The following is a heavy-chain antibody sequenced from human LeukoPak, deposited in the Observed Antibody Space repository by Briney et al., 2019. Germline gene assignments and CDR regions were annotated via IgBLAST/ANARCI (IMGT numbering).Heavy chain of an antibody. CDR3: ARVDGYSSGWYPGGGYYYYMDV. J-gene: IGHJ6*03. CDR1: GYTFTGYY. CDR2: INPNSGGT. D-gene: IGHD6-19*01. Sequence: ASVKVSCKASGYTFTGYYMHWVRQAPGQGLEWMGWINPNSGGTNYAQKLQGRVTMTTDTSTSTAYMELRSLRSDDTAVYYCARVDGYSSGWYPGGGYYYYMDVWGKGTTVTVSS. V-gene: IGHV1-2*02.